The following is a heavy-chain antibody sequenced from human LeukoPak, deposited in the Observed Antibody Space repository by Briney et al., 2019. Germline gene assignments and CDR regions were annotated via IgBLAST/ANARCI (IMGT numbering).Heavy chain of an antibody. D-gene: IGHD2-15*01. CDR3: ARDRGIFTRYYYAMDV. Sequence: GGSLRLSCVASGITFSSAEMNWVRQAPGKGLEWISYVSSSGTTIHYADSVKGRFTVSRDNGEHSLYLQMSSLRAEDTAVYYCARDRGIFTRYYYAMDVWGQGTTVTVSS. CDR1: GITFSSAE. V-gene: IGHV3-48*03. CDR2: VSSSGTTI. J-gene: IGHJ6*02.